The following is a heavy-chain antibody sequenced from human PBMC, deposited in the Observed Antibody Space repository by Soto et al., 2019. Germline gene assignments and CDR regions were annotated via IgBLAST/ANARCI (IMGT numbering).Heavy chain of an antibody. V-gene: IGHV1-69*02. CDR2: IIPILGIA. CDR1: GGTFSSYP. Sequence: QVQLVQSGAAVKKPGSSVKVSCKASGGTFSSYPISWVRQAPGQGLEWMGRIIPILGIANYAQKFQGRVTITADKSTRTAYMELSSLRSEDTAVYYCARSPFSGSYPFDYWGQGTLVTVSS. J-gene: IGHJ4*02. CDR3: ARSPFSGSYPFDY. D-gene: IGHD1-26*01.